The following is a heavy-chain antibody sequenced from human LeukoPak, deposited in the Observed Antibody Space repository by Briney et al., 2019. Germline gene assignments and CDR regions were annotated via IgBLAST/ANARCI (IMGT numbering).Heavy chain of an antibody. CDR3: ARHNDWNYAPRGYDY. CDR2: TYPGYSDT. Sequence: LGESLKISCKGSGYSFTSYWIGWVRQMPGKGLEWMGITYPGYSDTRYSPSFQGQVTISADKSISTAYLQWSSLKASDTAMYHCARHNDWNYAPRGYDYWGQGTLVTVSS. CDR1: GYSFTSYW. D-gene: IGHD1-7*01. V-gene: IGHV5-51*01. J-gene: IGHJ4*02.